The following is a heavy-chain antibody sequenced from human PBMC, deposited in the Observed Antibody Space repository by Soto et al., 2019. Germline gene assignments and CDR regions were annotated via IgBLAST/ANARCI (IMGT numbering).Heavy chain of an antibody. V-gene: IGHV2-5*01. Sequence: QITLKETGQTLVKPTQTLTLVCTLSGFSINNGAVGVGWFRQPPGKAPEWLALLYWNDDKWYSPSLRYRLSVTKDSSKNQVVLTMTHMAPMDARTYYCAKRPAVSNNLFFDQWGQGALVTVSS. D-gene: IGHD4-4*01. CDR2: LYWNDDK. CDR3: AKRPAVSNNLFFDQ. J-gene: IGHJ4*02. CDR1: GFSINNGAVG.